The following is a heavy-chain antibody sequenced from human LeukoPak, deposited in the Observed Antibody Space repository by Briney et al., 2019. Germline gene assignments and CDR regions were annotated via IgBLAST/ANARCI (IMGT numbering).Heavy chain of an antibody. J-gene: IGHJ3*01. CDR3: AKGTGSGWYDAFDF. Sequence: GGSLRLSCAASGFTVSSNYMSWVRQAPGKGLEWVSVIYSGGSTYYADSVKGRFTISRDNSKNTLYLQMNSLRADDTAVYYCAKGTGSGWYDAFDFWGQGTMVTISS. CDR2: IYSGGST. V-gene: IGHV3-53*01. D-gene: IGHD6-19*01. CDR1: GFTVSSNY.